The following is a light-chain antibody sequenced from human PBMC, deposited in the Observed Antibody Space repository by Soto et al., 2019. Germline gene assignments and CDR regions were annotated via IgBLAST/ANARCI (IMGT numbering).Light chain of an antibody. CDR3: QQRSNWLPIT. CDR2: DAS. J-gene: IGKJ5*01. V-gene: IGKV1-39*01. CDR1: QSISNH. Sequence: DIQMTQSPSSLSASVEDRVIITCRASQSISNHLNWYQQKPGKAPKLLIYDASTLASGVPSRFSGSGSGTDFTLTISSLEPEDFAVYYCQQRSNWLPITFGQGTRLEIK.